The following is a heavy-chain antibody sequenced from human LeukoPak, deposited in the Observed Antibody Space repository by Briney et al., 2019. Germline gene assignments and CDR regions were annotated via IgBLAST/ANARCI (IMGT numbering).Heavy chain of an antibody. CDR2: IYSGGST. V-gene: IGHV3-53*01. CDR1: GGSFSGYY. Sequence: ETLSLTCAVYGGSFSGYYWSWIRQPPGKGLEWVSVIYSGGSTYYADSVKGRFTISRDNSKNTLYLQMNSLRAEDTAVYYCAKDVPLGANYFDYWGQGTLVTVSS. J-gene: IGHJ4*02. D-gene: IGHD4/OR15-4a*01. CDR3: AKDVPLGANYFDY.